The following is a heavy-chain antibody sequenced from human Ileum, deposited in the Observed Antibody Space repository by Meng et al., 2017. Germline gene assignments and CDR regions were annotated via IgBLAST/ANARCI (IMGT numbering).Heavy chain of an antibody. Sequence: QVQLQESGPGLVKPSQTLSLTCTVSGGSISSGDYYWSWIRQPPGKGLEWIRYIYYSGSTYYNPSLKSRLTISVDTSKNQFSLKLSSVTAADTAVYYCARDRDSSGYYPYWGQGTLVTVSS. CDR1: GGSISSGDYY. D-gene: IGHD3-22*01. V-gene: IGHV4-30-4*01. CDR2: IYYSGST. CDR3: ARDRDSSGYYPY. J-gene: IGHJ4*02.